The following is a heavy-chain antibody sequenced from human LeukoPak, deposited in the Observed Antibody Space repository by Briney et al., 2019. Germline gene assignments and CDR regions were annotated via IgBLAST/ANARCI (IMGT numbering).Heavy chain of an antibody. Sequence: SQTLSLTCAISGDSVSSNSAAWNWIRRSPSRGLEWLGRTYYRSKWYNDYAVSVKSRITINPDTSKNQFSLQLNSVTPEDTAVYYCARSTAMVRGLFDYWGQGTLVTVSS. V-gene: IGHV6-1*01. D-gene: IGHD5-18*01. CDR1: GDSVSSNSAA. CDR2: TYYRSKWYN. CDR3: ARSTAMVRGLFDY. J-gene: IGHJ4*02.